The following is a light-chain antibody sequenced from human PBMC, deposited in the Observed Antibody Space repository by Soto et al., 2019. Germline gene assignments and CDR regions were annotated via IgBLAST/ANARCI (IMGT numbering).Light chain of an antibody. J-gene: IGKJ1*01. CDR3: QSSGSSRT. V-gene: IGKV3-20*01. CDR1: QSLVNTY. Sequence: EIVMSQSLATLSVSPGERATLSCRASQSLVNTYVAWYQQKAGQAPRLLIYDASTRATGIPDRFSGSGSGTDFTLSISRLEPEDFAVYYCQSSGSSRTFGHGTKVDI. CDR2: DAS.